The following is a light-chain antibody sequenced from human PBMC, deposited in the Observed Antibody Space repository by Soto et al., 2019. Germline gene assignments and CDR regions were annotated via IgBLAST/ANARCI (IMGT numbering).Light chain of an antibody. J-gene: IGKJ5*01. CDR3: QQRSNWPSIT. CDR1: QSVSSY. CDR2: DAS. V-gene: IGKV3-11*01. Sequence: EIVLTQSPATLSLSPGERATLSCLASQSVSSYLAWYQQKPGQAPRLLIYDASNRATGIPARLSGSGSGTDFTLTINSLEPEDFAVYYCQQRSNWPSITFGQGTRLEIK.